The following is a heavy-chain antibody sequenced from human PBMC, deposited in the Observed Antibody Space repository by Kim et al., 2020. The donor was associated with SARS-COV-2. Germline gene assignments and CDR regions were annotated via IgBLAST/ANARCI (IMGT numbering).Heavy chain of an antibody. J-gene: IGHJ4*02. CDR3: ARLYDTDY. D-gene: IGHD3-22*01. V-gene: IGHV3-74*01. Sequence: GGSLRLSCAVSGFTFSSYWMHWVRQAPGKGLVWVSYINRDGTRTGYADSVKGRFTISRDNAKNTLYLQMNSLRAEDTAVYYCARLYDTDYWGQGTLVTVSS. CDR1: GFTFSSYW. CDR2: INRDGTRT.